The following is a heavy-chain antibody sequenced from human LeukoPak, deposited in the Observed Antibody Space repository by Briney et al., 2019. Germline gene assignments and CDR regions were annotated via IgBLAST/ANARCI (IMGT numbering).Heavy chain of an antibody. CDR2: ISGDGGST. CDR1: GFTFDDYA. J-gene: IGHJ3*02. CDR3: AKDNGDHPENAFDI. V-gene: IGHV3-43*02. Sequence: GGSLRLSCAASGFTFDDYAMHWVRQVPGKGLEWVSLISGDGGSTYYADSVKGRFTISRDNSKNSLYLQMNSLRTEDTALYYCAKDNGDHPENAFDIWGQGTMVTVSS. D-gene: IGHD4-17*01.